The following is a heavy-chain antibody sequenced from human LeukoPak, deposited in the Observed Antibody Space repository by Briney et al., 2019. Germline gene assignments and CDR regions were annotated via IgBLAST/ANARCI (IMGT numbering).Heavy chain of an antibody. D-gene: IGHD3-22*01. CDR2: INWNGGST. Sequence: GGSLRLSCAASGFTFDDYGMSWVRQAPGKGLEWVSGINWNGGSTGYADSVKGRFTISRDNAKNSLYLQMNSLRAKDTALYYCARVAYYYDSSGYYPLGDYWGQGTLVTVSS. CDR1: GFTFDDYG. V-gene: IGHV3-20*04. J-gene: IGHJ4*02. CDR3: ARVAYYYDSSGYYPLGDY.